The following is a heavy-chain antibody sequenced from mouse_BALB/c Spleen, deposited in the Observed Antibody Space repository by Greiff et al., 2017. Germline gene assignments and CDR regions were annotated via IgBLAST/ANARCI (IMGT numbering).Heavy chain of an antibody. V-gene: IGHV5-17*02. CDR3: ARGGGSTMITWFAY. CDR1: GFTFSSFG. Sequence: EVQLVESGGGLVQPGGSRKLSCAASGFTFSSFGMHWVRQAPEKGLEWVAYISSGSSTIYYADTVKGRFTISRDNPKNTLFLQMTSLRSEDTAMYYCARGGGSTMITWFAYWGQGTLVTVSA. CDR2: ISSGSSTI. D-gene: IGHD2-4*01. J-gene: IGHJ3*01.